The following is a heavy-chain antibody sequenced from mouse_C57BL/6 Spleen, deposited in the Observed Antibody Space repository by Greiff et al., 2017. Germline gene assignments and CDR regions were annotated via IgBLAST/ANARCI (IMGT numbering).Heavy chain of an antibody. J-gene: IGHJ2*01. CDR3: ARGGITTIVATNFDD. CDR2: ISSGGSYT. Sequence: VQLKESGGDLVKPGGSLKLSCAASGFTFSSYGMSWVRQTPDKRLEWVATISSGGSYTYYPDSVKGRFTISRDNAKNTLYLQMSSLKSEDTAMYYCARGGITTIVATNFDDWGQGTTLTVSS. D-gene: IGHD1-1*01. V-gene: IGHV5-6*01. CDR1: GFTFSSYG.